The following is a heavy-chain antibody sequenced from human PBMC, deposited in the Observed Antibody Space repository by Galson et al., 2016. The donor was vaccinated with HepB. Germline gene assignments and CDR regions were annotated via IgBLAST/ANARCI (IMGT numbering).Heavy chain of an antibody. CDR2: IYYSGST. D-gene: IGHD2-2*01. CDR1: GGSFSSSSYY. V-gene: IGHV4-39*01. J-gene: IGHJ5*02. Sequence: ETLSLTCTVSGGSFSSSSYYWGWIRQPPGKGLEWIGSIYYSGSTYYSPSLKSRVTISVDTSKNQFSLTLSSVTAADTAVYYCARLGYCTSTSCYWFDPWGPGTLVTVSS. CDR3: ARLGYCTSTSCYWFDP.